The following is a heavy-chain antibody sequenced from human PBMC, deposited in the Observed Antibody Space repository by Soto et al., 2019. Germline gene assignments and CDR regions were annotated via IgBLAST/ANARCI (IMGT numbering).Heavy chain of an antibody. V-gene: IGHV6-1*01. CDR2: TYYRSKWYS. D-gene: IGHD6-6*01. Sequence: SQTLSLTCAISGDSVSDNSAAWNWSRQSPSRGLEWLGRTYYRSKWYSDYAVSVKSRISIKPDTSKNQFSLQLNFVTPEDSAVYYCARDGYSSSYDFDYWGQGILVTVS. CDR1: GDSVSDNSAA. CDR3: ARDGYSSSYDFDY. J-gene: IGHJ4*02.